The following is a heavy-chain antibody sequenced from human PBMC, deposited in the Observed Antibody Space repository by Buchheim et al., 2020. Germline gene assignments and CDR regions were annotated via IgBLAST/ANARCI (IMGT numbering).Heavy chain of an antibody. V-gene: IGHV3-30*18. CDR1: GFTFSSYG. J-gene: IGHJ6*02. D-gene: IGHD6-6*01. CDR2: ISYDGSNK. CDR3: AKLHGAALGGGMDV. Sequence: QVQLVESGGGVVQPGRSLRLSCAASGFTFSSYGMHWVRQAPGKGLEWVAVISYDGSNKYYADSVKGRFTISRDNSKNTLYLKMNSLRAEDTAVYYCAKLHGAALGGGMDVWGQGTT.